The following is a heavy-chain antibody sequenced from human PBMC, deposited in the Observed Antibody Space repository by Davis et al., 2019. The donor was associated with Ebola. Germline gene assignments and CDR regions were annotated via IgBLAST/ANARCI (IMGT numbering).Heavy chain of an antibody. D-gene: IGHD3-16*01. CDR3: ARVYDSVNYFDY. Sequence: GGSLRLSCAASGFTFSRHFMSWVRQAPGKGLECVSVIFTDGDTRYADSVRGRFTISRDDSKNTLYLQMTSLRAEDTALYYCARVYDSVNYFDYWGQGTLVTVSS. CDR1: GFTFSRHF. J-gene: IGHJ4*02. CDR2: IFTDGDT. V-gene: IGHV3-66*01.